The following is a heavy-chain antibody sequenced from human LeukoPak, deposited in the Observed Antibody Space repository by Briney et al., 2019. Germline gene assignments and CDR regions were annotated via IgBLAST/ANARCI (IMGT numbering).Heavy chain of an antibody. V-gene: IGHV3-23*01. Sequence: PGGSLRLSCAASGFTCSSYAMSWVRQAPGKGLEWVSAISGSGGSTYYADSVKGRFTISRDNSKNTLYLQMNSLRAEDTAVYYCAKHPVYYDFWSGYYNNWFDPWGQGTLVTVSS. D-gene: IGHD3-3*01. CDR3: AKHPVYYDFWSGYYNNWFDP. CDR2: ISGSGGST. CDR1: GFTCSSYA. J-gene: IGHJ5*02.